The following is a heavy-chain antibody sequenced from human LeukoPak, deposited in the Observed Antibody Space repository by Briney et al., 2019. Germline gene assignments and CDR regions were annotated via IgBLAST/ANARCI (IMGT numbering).Heavy chain of an antibody. Sequence: SETLSLTCTVSGGSISSYYWSWIRQPPGKGLEWIGYIYYSGSTNYNPSLKSRVTISVDTSKNQFSLKLSSVTAADTAVYYCARGDYGVVFDYWGQGTLVTVSS. CDR2: IYYSGST. D-gene: IGHD4-17*01. CDR1: GGSISSYY. CDR3: ARGDYGVVFDY. V-gene: IGHV4-59*01. J-gene: IGHJ4*02.